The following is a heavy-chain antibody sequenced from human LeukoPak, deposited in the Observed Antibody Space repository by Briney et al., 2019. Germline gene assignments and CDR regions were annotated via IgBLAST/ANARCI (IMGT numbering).Heavy chain of an antibody. CDR1: GGSFSGYY. J-gene: IGHJ6*03. CDR3: ARSKDRYSSGSPYYYYYMDV. D-gene: IGHD6-19*01. Sequence: SETLSLTCAVYGGSFSGYYWSWIRQPPGKGLEWIGEINHSGSTNYNPSLKSRVTISVDTSKNQFSLKLSSVTAADTAVYYCARSKDRYSSGSPYYYYYMDVWGKGTTVTVSS. CDR2: INHSGST. V-gene: IGHV4-34*01.